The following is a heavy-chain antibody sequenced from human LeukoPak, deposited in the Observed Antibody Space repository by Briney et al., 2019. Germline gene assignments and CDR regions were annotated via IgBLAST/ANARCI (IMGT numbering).Heavy chain of an antibody. CDR1: GFAVSDYY. J-gene: IGHJ5*02. D-gene: IGHD5-12*01. Sequence: GGSLRLSCVASGFAVSDYYMSWVRQGPGGGLEWVSVIYRGGDTYYADSVKGRFAISRDSSKNTVYLQMHRLTVEDTAFYFCAKNTILVATETWGQGTLVTVSP. CDR2: IYRGGDT. CDR3: AKNTILVATET. V-gene: IGHV3-53*01.